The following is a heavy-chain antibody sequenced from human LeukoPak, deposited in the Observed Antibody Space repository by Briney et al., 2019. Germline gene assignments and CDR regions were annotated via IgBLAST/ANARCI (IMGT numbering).Heavy chain of an antibody. V-gene: IGHV4-34*01. D-gene: IGHD3-16*01. CDR2: INHSGST. CDR3: ARDVYSYYFDY. CDR1: GGSFSGYY. J-gene: IGHJ4*02. Sequence: SETLSLTCAVYGGSFSGYYWSWIRQPPGKGLEWIGEINHSGSTNYNPSLKSRVTISVDTSKNQFSLKLSSVTAADTAVYYCARDVYSYYFDYWGQGTLVTVSS.